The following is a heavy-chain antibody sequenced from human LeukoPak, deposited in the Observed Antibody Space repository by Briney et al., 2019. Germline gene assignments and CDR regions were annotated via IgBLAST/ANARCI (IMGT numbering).Heavy chain of an antibody. CDR3: ARGSGKSTGDAFDI. D-gene: IGHD3-10*01. V-gene: IGHV4-39*07. CDR1: GGSISSSSYY. Sequence: SETLSLTCTVSGGSISSSSYYWGWIRQPPGKGLEWIGSIYYSGSTYYNPSLKSRVTISVDTSKNQFSLKLSSVTAADTAVYYCARGSGKSTGDAFDIWGQGTMVTVSS. J-gene: IGHJ3*02. CDR2: IYYSGST.